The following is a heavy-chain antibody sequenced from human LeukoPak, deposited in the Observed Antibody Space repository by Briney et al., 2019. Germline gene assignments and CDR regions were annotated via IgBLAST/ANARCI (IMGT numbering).Heavy chain of an antibody. CDR1: GGSISSSSYY. Sequence: PSETLSLTCTVSGGSISSSSYYWGWIRQPPGKGLEWIGSIYYSGTTYYNPSLKSRVSISIDTSKNQFSLKLSSVTAADTAVYYCARTPYRTEMATTPGYFDYWGQGTLVTVSS. J-gene: IGHJ4*02. D-gene: IGHD5-24*01. CDR2: IYYSGTT. CDR3: ARTPYRTEMATTPGYFDY. V-gene: IGHV4-39*01.